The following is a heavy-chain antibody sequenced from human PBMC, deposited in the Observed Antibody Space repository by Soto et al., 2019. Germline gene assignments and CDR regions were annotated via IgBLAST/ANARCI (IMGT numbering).Heavy chain of an antibody. D-gene: IGHD3-22*01. Sequence: EVQLVESGGGLVQPGGSRRLSCAGSGSTVSDHYIDWVRQAPGKGLEWVRRSRDKPQGYSTAYAASVKGRFTTSRDESKNSAYLQMNSLKTEDTAVYYCVRATYFSDSSGYTRCLDYWGQGTLVTVSS. J-gene: IGHJ4*02. CDR1: GSTVSDHY. V-gene: IGHV3-72*01. CDR3: VRATYFSDSSGYTRCLDY. CDR2: SRDKPQGYST.